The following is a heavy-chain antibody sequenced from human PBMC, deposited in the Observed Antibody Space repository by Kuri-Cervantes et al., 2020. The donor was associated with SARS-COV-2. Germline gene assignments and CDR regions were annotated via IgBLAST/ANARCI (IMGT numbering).Heavy chain of an antibody. CDR3: ARSPGDGDYDPFDY. CDR2: TTRSSVYI. CDR1: GFTFSSHW. D-gene: IGHD4-17*01. J-gene: IGHJ4*02. V-gene: IGHV3-21*01. Sequence: GESLKISCAASGFTFSSHWMNWVRQAPGKGLEWVSSTTRSSVYISYADSLEGRFTISRDNAKNSLYLQMNSLRAEDTAVYYCARSPGDGDYDPFDYWGQGTLVTVSS.